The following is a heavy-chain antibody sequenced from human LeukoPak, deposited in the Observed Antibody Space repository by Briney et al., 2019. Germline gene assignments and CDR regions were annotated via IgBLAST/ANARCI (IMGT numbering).Heavy chain of an antibody. J-gene: IGHJ4*02. CDR2: ISYSGST. Sequence: PSETLSLTCTVSGGSIGSYYWSWIRQPPEKRLEWIGYISYSGSTNYNPSLKSRVTMSVDTSKNQFSLKLSSVTAADTAVYFCARIPLGVGATLFDYWGQGTLVTVSS. D-gene: IGHD1-26*01. CDR3: ARIPLGVGATLFDY. V-gene: IGHV4-59*01. CDR1: GGSIGSYY.